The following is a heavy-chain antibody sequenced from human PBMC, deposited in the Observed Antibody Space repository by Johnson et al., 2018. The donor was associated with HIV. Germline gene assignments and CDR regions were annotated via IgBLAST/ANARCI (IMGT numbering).Heavy chain of an antibody. D-gene: IGHD6-19*01. V-gene: IGHV3-20*04. CDR2: INWNGGST. CDR3: AKAHRGIAVALVAFDI. J-gene: IGHJ3*02. Sequence: VQLVESGGGVVRPGGSLRLSCAASGFTFDDYGMSWVRQAPGKGLEWVSGINWNGGSTGYADSVEGRFTVSRDNSENTLYLQMNSLRAEDTAVYYCAKAHRGIAVALVAFDIWGQGTMVTVSS. CDR1: GFTFDDYG.